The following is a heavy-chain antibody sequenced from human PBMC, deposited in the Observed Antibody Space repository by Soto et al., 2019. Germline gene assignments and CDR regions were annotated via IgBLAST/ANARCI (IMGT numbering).Heavy chain of an antibody. CDR2: IMPIFRTP. D-gene: IGHD3-3*02. Sequence: QVQLEQSGPEVKKPGSSVKVSCKASGGTFSTSAISWVRQAPGQGLEWMGGIMPIFRTPDYAQKFQGRVTXTXDXXPSTAYMELSGLRSDDTAVYYCARDKDRPQLGGNYYYILDVWGQGTTITVSS. V-gene: IGHV1-69*05. CDR3: ARDKDRPQLGGNYYYILDV. J-gene: IGHJ6*02. CDR1: GGTFSTSA.